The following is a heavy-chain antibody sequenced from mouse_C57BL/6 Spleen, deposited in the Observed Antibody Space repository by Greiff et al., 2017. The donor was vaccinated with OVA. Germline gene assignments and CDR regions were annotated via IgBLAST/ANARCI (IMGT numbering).Heavy chain of an antibody. CDR1: GYTFTSYW. J-gene: IGHJ4*01. CDR3: AGGSRSMDY. D-gene: IGHD1-1*01. Sequence: VKLQQPGAELVMPGASVKLSCKASGYTFTSYWMHWVKQRPGQGLEWIGEIDPSDSYTNYNQKFKGKSTLTVDKSSSTAYMQLSSLTSEDSAVYYCAGGSRSMDYWGQGTSVTVSS. V-gene: IGHV1-69*01. CDR2: IDPSDSYT.